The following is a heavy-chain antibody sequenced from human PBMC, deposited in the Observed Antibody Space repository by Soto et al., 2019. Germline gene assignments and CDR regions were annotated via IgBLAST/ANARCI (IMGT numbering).Heavy chain of an antibody. Sequence: GESLKISCKGSGYSFTSYWIGWVRQMPGKGLEWMGIIYPGDSDTRYSPSFQGQVTISADKSISTAYLQWSSLKASDTAMYYCARHYCSSTSCRYNWFDPWGQGTLVTVSS. CDR1: GYSFTSYW. V-gene: IGHV5-51*01. D-gene: IGHD2-2*01. J-gene: IGHJ5*02. CDR3: ARHYCSSTSCRYNWFDP. CDR2: IYPGDSDT.